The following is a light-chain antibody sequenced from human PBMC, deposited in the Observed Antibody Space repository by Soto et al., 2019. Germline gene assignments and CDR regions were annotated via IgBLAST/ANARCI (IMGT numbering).Light chain of an antibody. V-gene: IGLV2-14*03. Sequence: QSALTQPASVSGSPGQSITISCTGTSSDVGGYNYVSWYQQHPVKAPKLMIYDVSNRPSGVSNRFSGSKSGNTASLTISGLQAEDEADYYCSSYTSSSTQVFGGGTKVTVL. CDR3: SSYTSSSTQV. CDR2: DVS. J-gene: IGLJ2*01. CDR1: SSDVGGYNY.